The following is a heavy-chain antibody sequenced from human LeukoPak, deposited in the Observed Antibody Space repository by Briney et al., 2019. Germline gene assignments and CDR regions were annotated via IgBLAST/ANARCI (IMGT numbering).Heavy chain of an antibody. V-gene: IGHV1-8*01. CDR3: ARASGYYYDSRHAFDI. D-gene: IGHD3-22*01. Sequence: ASVKVPCKASGYTFTSYDINWVRQATGQGLEWMGWMNPNSGNTGYAQKFQGRVTMTRNTSISTAYMELSSLRSEDTAVYYCARASGYYYDSRHAFDIWGQGTMVTVSS. CDR1: GYTFTSYD. J-gene: IGHJ3*02. CDR2: MNPNSGNT.